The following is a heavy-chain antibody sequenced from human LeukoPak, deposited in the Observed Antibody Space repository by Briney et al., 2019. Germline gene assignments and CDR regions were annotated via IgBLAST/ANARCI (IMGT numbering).Heavy chain of an antibody. CDR2: IKKDESEK. D-gene: IGHD1-1*01. CDR3: ARVGRWHDDSVLDY. V-gene: IGHV3-7*01. J-gene: IGHJ4*02. CDR1: GFSISNYW. Sequence: GGSLRLSCVASGFSISNYWMSWVRQAPGRGLEWVANIKKDESEKNCVDSVKGRFTFSRDNAKNSLYLQMSSLRDEDTAVYYCARVGRWHDDSVLDYWGQGTLVTVSS.